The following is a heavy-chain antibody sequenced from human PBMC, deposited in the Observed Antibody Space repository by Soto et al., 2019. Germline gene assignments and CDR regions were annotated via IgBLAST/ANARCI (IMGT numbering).Heavy chain of an antibody. V-gene: IGHV3-30*03. CDR3: ARVQYQRSGYTGGMDV. CDR1: GFPFRSYA. Sequence: QVQVVESGGGVVQPGRSLRLSCEASGFPFRSYAMHWVRQAPGKGLEWVAVISNDGNNMYYADSVKGRFTISRDNSKNTLDLKLNSLRVEDTAVYYCARVQYQRSGYTGGMDVWGQGTTVTVS. D-gene: IGHD5-12*01. J-gene: IGHJ6*02. CDR2: ISNDGNNM.